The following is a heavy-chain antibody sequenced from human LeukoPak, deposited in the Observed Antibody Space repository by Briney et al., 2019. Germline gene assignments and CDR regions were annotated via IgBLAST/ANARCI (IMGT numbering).Heavy chain of an antibody. J-gene: IGHJ5*02. V-gene: IGHV3-21*01. CDR3: ARDGT. CDR1: GFTFSDYT. D-gene: IGHD1-26*01. Sequence: GGFLRLSCATSGFTFSDYTMNWVRQAPGKGLEWVSFISASGTSIYYADSVRGRFTISRDNAKNSLYLQMNSLRAEDTAVYYCARDGTWGPGTLVTVSS. CDR2: ISASGTSI.